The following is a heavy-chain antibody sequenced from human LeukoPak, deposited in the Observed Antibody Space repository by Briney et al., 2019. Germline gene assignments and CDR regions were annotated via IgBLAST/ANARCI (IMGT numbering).Heavy chain of an antibody. J-gene: IGHJ4*02. Sequence: GGSLRFSCAASGFTFSSYAMHWVRQAPGKGLEWVAVISYDGSNKYYADSVKGRFTISRDNSKNTLYLQMNSLRAEDTAVYYCARERGIGYSGSYLDYWGQGTLVTVSS. CDR1: GFTFSSYA. CDR3: ARERGIGYSGSYLDY. V-gene: IGHV3-30-3*01. D-gene: IGHD1-26*01. CDR2: ISYDGSNK.